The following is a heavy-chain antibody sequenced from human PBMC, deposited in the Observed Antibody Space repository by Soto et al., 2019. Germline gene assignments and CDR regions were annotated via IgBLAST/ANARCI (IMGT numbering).Heavy chain of an antibody. V-gene: IGHV4-59*01. J-gene: IGHJ5*02. Sequence: TSETLSLTCTVSGGSISSFYWSWIRQPPGKGLEWIGYIYYSGSTNYNPSLKSRVTISVDTSKNQFSLKLSSVTAADTAVYYCARDLRSRLYSNYDNWFDPWGQGTLVTVSS. CDR1: GGSISSFY. CDR3: ARDLRSRLYSNYDNWFDP. D-gene: IGHD4-4*01. CDR2: IYYSGST.